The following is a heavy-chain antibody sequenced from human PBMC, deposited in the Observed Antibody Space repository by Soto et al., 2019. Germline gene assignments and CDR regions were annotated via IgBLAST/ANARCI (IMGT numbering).Heavy chain of an antibody. CDR2: ISANGGTT. J-gene: IGHJ4*02. CDR1: GFTFWDYT. V-gene: IGHV3-64*01. Sequence: GGSLRLSCAASGFTFWDYTMHWVRQAPGKGLEFVSAISANGGTTYYANSVKGRFTISRDNSKNTLYLQMGSLRDEDMAVYYCARERVGAIDYWGQGTPVTVSS. D-gene: IGHD1-26*01. CDR3: ARERVGAIDY.